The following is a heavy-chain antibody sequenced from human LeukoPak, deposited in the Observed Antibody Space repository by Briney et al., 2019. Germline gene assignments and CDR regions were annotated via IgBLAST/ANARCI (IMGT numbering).Heavy chain of an antibody. J-gene: IGHJ1*01. CDR2: INPNSGGT. V-gene: IGHV1-2*06. D-gene: IGHD3-10*01. CDR1: GYTSTGYY. CDR3: ARGTYYYDSASEYFQH. Sequence: ASVKVSCKASGYTSTGYYMHWVRQAPGQGLEWMGRINPNSGGTNYAQKFQGRVTMTRDTSISTAYMELSRLRSDDTAVYYCARGTYYYDSASEYFQHWGQGTLVTVSS.